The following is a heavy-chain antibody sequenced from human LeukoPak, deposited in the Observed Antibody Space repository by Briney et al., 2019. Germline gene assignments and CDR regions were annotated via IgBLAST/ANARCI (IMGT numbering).Heavy chain of an antibody. CDR2: ISDSGGRT. J-gene: IGHJ4*02. CDR3: AKRGVVIRVILVGFHKEAYYFDS. V-gene: IGHV3-23*01. CDR1: GITLSNYG. D-gene: IGHD3-22*01. Sequence: PGGSLRLSCAVSGITLSNYGMSWVRQAPGKGLEWVAGISDSGGRTNYADSVKGRFNISRENTKNTLYMQMNSLRAEDTAVYFCAKRGVVIRVILVGFHKEAYYFDSWGQGALVTVSS.